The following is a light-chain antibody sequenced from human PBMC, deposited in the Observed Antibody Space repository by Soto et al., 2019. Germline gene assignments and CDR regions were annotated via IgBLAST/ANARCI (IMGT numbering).Light chain of an antibody. Sequence: DLQMTQSPSTLSASVGDRVTITCRASQSIAWWLAWYQQKPGKAPKLLIYKASILESGVPSRFSGSGSGTEFTLTISSLQPDDIATYYCQQYSSPWTFGQGTKVEIK. CDR3: QQYSSPWT. CDR2: KAS. V-gene: IGKV1-5*03. CDR1: QSIAWW. J-gene: IGKJ1*01.